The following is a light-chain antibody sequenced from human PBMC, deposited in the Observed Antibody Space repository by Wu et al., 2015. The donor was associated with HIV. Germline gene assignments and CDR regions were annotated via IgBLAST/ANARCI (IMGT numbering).Light chain of an antibody. V-gene: IGKV3-15*01. CDR2: GAS. Sequence: EIVMTQSPATLSVSPGERATLSCRASQSIGNNLAWYQQKPGQAPRLLIYGASTRATGIPARFSGSGSGREFTLTISSLQSEDFAIYYCHQYDNWPPEGFGPGT. CDR3: HQYDNWPPEG. CDR1: QSIGNN. J-gene: IGKJ3*01.